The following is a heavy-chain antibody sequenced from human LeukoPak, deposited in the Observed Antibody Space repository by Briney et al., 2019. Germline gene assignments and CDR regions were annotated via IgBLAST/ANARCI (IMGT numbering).Heavy chain of an antibody. Sequence: PSETLSLTCTVSGGSISSYYWSWIRQPAGKGLEWIGRIYTSGSTNYNPSLKGRVTMSVDTSKNQFSLKLSSVTAADTAVYYCAREAYDFWSGSTYNWFDPWGQGTLVTVSS. J-gene: IGHJ5*02. D-gene: IGHD3-3*01. CDR2: IYTSGST. CDR1: GGSISSYY. CDR3: AREAYDFWSGSTYNWFDP. V-gene: IGHV4-4*07.